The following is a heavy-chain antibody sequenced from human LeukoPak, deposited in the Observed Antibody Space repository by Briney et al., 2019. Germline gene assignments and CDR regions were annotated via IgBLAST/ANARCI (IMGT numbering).Heavy chain of an antibody. CDR1: GGTFSSYA. CDR3: ARAANWNYVLDWFDP. V-gene: IGHV1-69*04. J-gene: IGHJ5*02. D-gene: IGHD1-7*01. Sequence: SVKVSCKASGGTFSSYAISWVRQAPGQGLEWMGRIIPILGIANYAQKFQGRVTITADKSTSTAYMELSSLRSDDTAVYYCARAANWNYVLDWFDPWGQGTLVTVSS. CDR2: IIPILGIA.